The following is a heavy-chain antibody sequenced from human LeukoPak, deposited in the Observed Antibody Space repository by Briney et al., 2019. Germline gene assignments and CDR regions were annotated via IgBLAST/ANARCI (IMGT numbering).Heavy chain of an antibody. J-gene: IGHJ3*02. CDR1: GGSISSYY. V-gene: IGHV4-59*01. D-gene: IGHD2-21*02. Sequence: SETLSLTCTVSGGSISSYYWSWIRQPPGKGLEWIGYISFSGSTNYNPSLKSRVTISVDTSKNQFSLKLSSVTAADTAVYYCARQVYCGGDCYQDAFDIWGQGTMVTVSS. CDR3: ARQVYCGGDCYQDAFDI. CDR2: ISFSGST.